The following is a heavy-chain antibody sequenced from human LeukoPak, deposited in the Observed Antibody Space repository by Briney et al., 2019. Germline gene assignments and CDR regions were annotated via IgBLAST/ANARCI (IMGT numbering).Heavy chain of an antibody. CDR1: GFPFSSNE. CDR3: VRGGYCSGGTCYKWNAFDI. D-gene: IGHD2-15*01. Sequence: PGGSLRLSCAASGFPFSSNEMNWVRQAPGKGREWVSYIVSSGSSIYYADSVRGRFTISRDNAKNSLYLQMNSLRAEDTAIYYRVRGGYCSGGTCYKWNAFDIWGQGTRVTVSS. J-gene: IGHJ3*02. CDR2: IVSSGSSI. V-gene: IGHV3-48*03.